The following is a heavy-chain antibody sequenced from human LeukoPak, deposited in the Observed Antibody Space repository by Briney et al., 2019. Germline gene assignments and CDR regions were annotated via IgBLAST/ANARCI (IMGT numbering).Heavy chain of an antibody. Sequence: PGGSLRLSCAASGFTFSSYWMHWVRQAPAKGLVWVSRINSDGSSTSYADSVKGRFTISRDNAKNTLYLQLNSLRAEDTAVYYCARVYGDYRWGQGTLVTVSS. J-gene: IGHJ5*02. V-gene: IGHV3-74*01. CDR2: INSDGSST. D-gene: IGHD4-17*01. CDR1: GFTFSSYW. CDR3: ARVYGDYR.